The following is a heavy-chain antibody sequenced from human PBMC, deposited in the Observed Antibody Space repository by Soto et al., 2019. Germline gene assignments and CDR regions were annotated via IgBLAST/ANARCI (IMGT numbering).Heavy chain of an antibody. V-gene: IGHV3-53*01. CDR2: VYGSGKT. D-gene: IGHD3-10*01. Sequence: XVSLRLTCAGSGFTFSDNYMSWVRQAPGKGLEWVSVVYGSGKTYYADSVRGRFTISRDSSRNTLYLQMDNLRADDTAVYYCPSHGYYWSRNNYPHFDNCGQRTLVTVSS. CDR1: GFTFSDNY. J-gene: IGHJ4*02. CDR3: PSHGYYWSRNNYPHFDN.